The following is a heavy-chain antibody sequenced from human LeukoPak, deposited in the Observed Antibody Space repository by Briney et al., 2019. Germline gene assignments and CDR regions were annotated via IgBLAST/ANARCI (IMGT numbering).Heavy chain of an antibody. V-gene: IGHV3-48*02. D-gene: IGHD6-13*01. J-gene: IGHJ4*02. CDR3: ARDPGMKRAAACCDL. Sequence: LGGSLRLSCAASGFSFRTYGMIWVRQAPEKGLEWISYISSSSNPIHYADSVKGRFTISRDNAKNSLYLELSSLRDEDTAVYYCARDPGMKRAAACCDLWGQGTLVIVSS. CDR2: ISSSSNPI. CDR1: GFSFRTYG.